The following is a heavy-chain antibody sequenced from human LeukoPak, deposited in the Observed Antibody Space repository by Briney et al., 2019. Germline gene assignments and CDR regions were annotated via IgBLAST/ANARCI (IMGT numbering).Heavy chain of an antibody. CDR2: ISYDGSNK. CDR3: AKEYCGGDCYFYYYYYMDV. Sequence: PGGSLRLSCAASGFTFSSYGMHWVRQAPGKGLEWVAVISYDGSNKYYADSVKGRFTISRDNSKNTLYLQMNSLRAEDTAVYYCAKEYCGGDCYFYYYYYMDVWGKGTTVTVSS. V-gene: IGHV3-30*18. CDR1: GFTFSSYG. D-gene: IGHD2-21*02. J-gene: IGHJ6*03.